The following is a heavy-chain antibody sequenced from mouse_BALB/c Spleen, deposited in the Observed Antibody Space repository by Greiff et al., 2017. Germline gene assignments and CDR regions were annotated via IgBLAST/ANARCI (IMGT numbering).Heavy chain of an antibody. V-gene: IGHV1-14*01. CDR3: ARGPYEYDQAWFAD. CDR2: INPYNDGT. J-gene: IGHJ3*01. CDR1: GYTFTSYV. Sequence: VQLQQSGPELVKPGASVKMSCKASGYTFTSYVMHWVKQKPGQGLEWIGYINPYNDGTKYNEKFKGKATLTSDKSSSTAYMELSSLTSEDSAVYYGARGPYEYDQAWFADWGQGTLVTVSA. D-gene: IGHD2-4*01.